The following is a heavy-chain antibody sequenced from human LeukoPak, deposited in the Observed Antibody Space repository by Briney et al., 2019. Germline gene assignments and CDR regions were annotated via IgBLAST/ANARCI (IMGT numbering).Heavy chain of an antibody. CDR2: INPNSGGT. Sequence: ASVKVSCKASGYTFTGYYMHWVRQAPGQGLEWMGWINPNSGGTNYAQKFQGRVTMTRDTSISTAYMELSRLRSDDTAVYYCARDSITMVRGVIRYWGQGTLVTVSS. CDR1: GYTFTGYY. D-gene: IGHD3-10*01. J-gene: IGHJ4*02. V-gene: IGHV1-2*02. CDR3: ARDSITMVRGVIRY.